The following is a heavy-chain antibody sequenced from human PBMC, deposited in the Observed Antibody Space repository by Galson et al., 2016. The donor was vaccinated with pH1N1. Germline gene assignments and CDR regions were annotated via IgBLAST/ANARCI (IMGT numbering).Heavy chain of an antibody. D-gene: IGHD2-8*01. CDR1: GFMFSGYT. Sequence: SLRLSCAASGFMFSGYTMTWVRQAPGKGLEWVGRIASKSAGGTTEYAAPLKGRFTISRDDSKNTLYLQMNSLKTEDTAVYYCILLKQGFFDPWGQGTLVTVSS. J-gene: IGHJ5*02. CDR3: ILLKQGFFDP. V-gene: IGHV3-15*04. CDR2: IASKSAGGTT.